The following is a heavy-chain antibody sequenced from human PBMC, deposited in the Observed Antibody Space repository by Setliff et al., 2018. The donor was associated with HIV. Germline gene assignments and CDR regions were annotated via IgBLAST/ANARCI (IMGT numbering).Heavy chain of an antibody. Sequence: ASVKVSCKASGYTFTNFGITWVRQAPGQGLEWMGWISPYNGNTNYAPELHGRVIMTTDTSTSTASLELRSLRSDDTVVYYCARDRIPSKWLLESDYWGQGTLVTVSS. D-gene: IGHD3-22*01. CDR3: ARDRIPSKWLLESDY. CDR1: GYTFTNFG. CDR2: ISPYNGNT. J-gene: IGHJ4*02. V-gene: IGHV1-18*01.